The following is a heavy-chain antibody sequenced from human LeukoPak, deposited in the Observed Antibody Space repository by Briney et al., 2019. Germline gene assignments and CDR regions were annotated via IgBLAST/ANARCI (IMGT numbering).Heavy chain of an antibody. CDR2: IKEDGSEK. CDR1: GFTFNAYW. D-gene: IGHD5-18*01. Sequence: PGGSLRLSCAASGFTFNAYWMTWVRQAPGKGLEWVANIKEDGSEKYYVDSVKGRFTISRDNAKNSLYLQMNSLRAEDTAVYYCARGTLNNYGYLYWGQGTLVTVSS. J-gene: IGHJ4*02. CDR3: ARGTLNNYGYLY. V-gene: IGHV3-7*01.